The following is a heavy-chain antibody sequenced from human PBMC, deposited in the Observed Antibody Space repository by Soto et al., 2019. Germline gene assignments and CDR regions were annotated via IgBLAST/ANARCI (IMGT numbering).Heavy chain of an antibody. D-gene: IGHD3-16*01. CDR3: VMVNNYVTPTPQDV. CDR2: ISPYTGNT. V-gene: IGHV1-18*01. J-gene: IGHJ6*02. CDR1: GYIFVNYG. Sequence: QVQLGQSGDEVKKPGASVKVSCKPSGYIFVNYGIAWVRQTPGQGLEWMGWISPYTGNTHSASKVQGRLTMTTDTSTSTAYRDLGSLTSDATAVYYCVMVNNYVTPTPQDVWGQGTTVTVSS.